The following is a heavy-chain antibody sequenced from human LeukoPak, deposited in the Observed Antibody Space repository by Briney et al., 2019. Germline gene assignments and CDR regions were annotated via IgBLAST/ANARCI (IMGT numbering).Heavy chain of an antibody. D-gene: IGHD1-1*01. V-gene: IGHV4-31*03. CDR3: ARDRSGYNDFDY. Sequence: SETLSLTCTVSGGSISSGGYYWSWIRQHPGKGLEWIGYIYYSGSTYYNPSLKSRVTISVDTSKNQFSLKLSSVTAADTAVYYCARDRSGYNDFDYWGQGTLVTVSS. CDR1: GGSISSGGYY. CDR2: IYYSGST. J-gene: IGHJ4*02.